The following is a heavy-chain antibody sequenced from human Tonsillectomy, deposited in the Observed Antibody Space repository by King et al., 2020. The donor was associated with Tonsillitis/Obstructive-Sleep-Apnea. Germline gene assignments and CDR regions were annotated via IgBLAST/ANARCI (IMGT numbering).Heavy chain of an antibody. CDR3: ARGGTNVVPAAVGWGYYYYYMDV. V-gene: IGHV4-34*01. CDR1: GGSFSGYY. CDR2: INHSGST. D-gene: IGHD2-2*01. Sequence: LLKPSETLSLTCAVYGGSFSGYYWSWIRQPPGKGLEWIGEINHSGSTNYNPSLKSRVTMSVDTSKNQFSLKMNSVTAADTAVYYWARGGTNVVPAAVGWGYYYYYMDVWGKGTTVTVSS. J-gene: IGHJ6*03.